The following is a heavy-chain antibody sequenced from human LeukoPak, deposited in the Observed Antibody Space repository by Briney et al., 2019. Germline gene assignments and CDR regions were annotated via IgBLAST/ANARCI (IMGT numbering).Heavy chain of an antibody. CDR3: ARVGREDYGDY. D-gene: IGHD1-26*01. V-gene: IGHV4-30-2*01. J-gene: IGHJ4*02. CDR1: GGSISSGGYS. Sequence: PSETLSLTCAVSGGSISSGGYSWSWIRQPPGKGLEWIGYIYHSGSTYYNPSLKSRVTISVDRSKNQFSLKLSSVTAADTAVYYCARVGREDYGDYWGQGTLVTVSS. CDR2: IYHSGST.